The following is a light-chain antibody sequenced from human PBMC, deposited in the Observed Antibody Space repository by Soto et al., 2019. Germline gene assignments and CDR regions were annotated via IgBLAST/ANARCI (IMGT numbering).Light chain of an antibody. J-gene: IGLJ1*01. CDR3: CSYADGRYV. CDR2: DDT. V-gene: IGLV2-23*01. Sequence: QSALTQPASVSGSPGQSITISCTGTASDVGSYKLVSWYQHHPGKAPKLMIYDDTLRPSGLSNRFSGSRSGNTASLTISGLQAEDEADYYFCSYADGRYVFGTGTKLTVL. CDR1: ASDVGSYKL.